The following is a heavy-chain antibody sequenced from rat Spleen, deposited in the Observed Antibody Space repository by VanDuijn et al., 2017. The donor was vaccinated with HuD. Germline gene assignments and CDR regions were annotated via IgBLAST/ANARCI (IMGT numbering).Heavy chain of an antibody. CDR3: TTAMMADWFAY. Sequence: EVQLVESGGGLVQPGRSLKLSCAASGFTFSNYYMAWVRQAPTKGLEWVAYISTGGGSTYYRDSVKGRFTISRDNAKSTLYLQMDSLRSEDTATYYCTTAMMADWFAYWGQGTLVTVSS. CDR2: ISTGGGST. D-gene: IGHD1-12*02. CDR1: GFTFSNYY. V-gene: IGHV5-27*01. J-gene: IGHJ3*01.